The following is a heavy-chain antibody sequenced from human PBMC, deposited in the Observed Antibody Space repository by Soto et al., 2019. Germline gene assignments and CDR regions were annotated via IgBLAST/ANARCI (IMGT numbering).Heavy chain of an antibody. Sequence: QVQLLQSGPEVKKPGASVRVSCRASGYSFTSFGITWVGQAPGQGLEWMGWISTYNGNTNYAQKLQDRVTMTTDTSTTTAYMELRSLRSDDTAVYYCARDGYSSGWFPRWGQGTLVTVSS. CDR1: GYSFTSFG. CDR2: ISTYNGNT. V-gene: IGHV1-18*01. D-gene: IGHD6-19*01. J-gene: IGHJ4*02. CDR3: ARDGYSSGWFPR.